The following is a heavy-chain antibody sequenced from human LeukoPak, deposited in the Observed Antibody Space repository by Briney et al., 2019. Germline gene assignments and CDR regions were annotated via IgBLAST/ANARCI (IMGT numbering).Heavy chain of an antibody. J-gene: IGHJ4*02. D-gene: IGHD2-15*01. CDR2: ISGSGGST. CDR3: ARGFCSGGTCFDY. CDR1: GFSFSSYA. Sequence: GGSLRLSCAASGFSFSSYAMSWVRQAPGKGLEWVSVISGSGGSTNYAASVKGRFTMSRDNSQSTLYLQMNSLRVEDTAVYYCARGFCSGGTCFDYWGQGTLVTVSS. V-gene: IGHV3-23*01.